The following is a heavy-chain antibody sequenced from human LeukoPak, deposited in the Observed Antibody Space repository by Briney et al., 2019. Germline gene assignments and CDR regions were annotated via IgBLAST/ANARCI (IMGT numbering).Heavy chain of an antibody. V-gene: IGHV4-30-4*01. CDR1: GGSISSGDYY. CDR2: IYYSGST. J-gene: IGHJ5*02. CDR3: GRDGGKYDYVWGSYRPVNWFDP. D-gene: IGHD3-16*02. Sequence: SQTLSLTCTVSGGSISSGDYYWSWIRQPPGKGLEWIGYIYYSGSTYYNPSLKSRVTISVDTSKNQFSLKLSSVTAADTAVYYCGRDGGKYDYVWGSYRPVNWFDPWGQGTLVTVSS.